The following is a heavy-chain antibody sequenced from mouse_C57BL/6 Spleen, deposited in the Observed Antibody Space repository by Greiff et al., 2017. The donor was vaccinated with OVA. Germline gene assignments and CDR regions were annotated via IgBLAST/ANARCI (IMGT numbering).Heavy chain of an antibody. CDR1: GYTFTSYW. CDR2: IDPNSGGT. CDR3: ARTHPLYDYDGAWFAD. V-gene: IGHV1-72*01. Sequence: QVQLQQPGAELVKPGASVKLSCKASGYTFTSYWMHWVKQRPGRGLEWIGRIDPNSGGTKYNEKFKSKATLTVDNPSSTAYMQLSSLTSEDSAVDYCARTHPLYDYDGAWFADWGQGTLVTVSA. D-gene: IGHD2-4*01. J-gene: IGHJ3*01.